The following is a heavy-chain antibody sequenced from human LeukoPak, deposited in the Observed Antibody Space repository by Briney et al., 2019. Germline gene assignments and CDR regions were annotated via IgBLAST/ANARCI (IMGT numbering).Heavy chain of an antibody. CDR2: INHSGST. V-gene: IGHV4-34*09. J-gene: IGHJ6*02. CDR3: AREVEYSNHYGMDV. D-gene: IGHD4-4*01. Sequence: SETLSLTCAVYGGSFSGYYWSWIRQPPGKGLEWIGEINHSGSTNYNPSLKSRVTISVDTSKNQFSLKLSSVTAADTAVYYCAREVEYSNHYGMDVWGQGTTVTVSS. CDR1: GGSFSGYY.